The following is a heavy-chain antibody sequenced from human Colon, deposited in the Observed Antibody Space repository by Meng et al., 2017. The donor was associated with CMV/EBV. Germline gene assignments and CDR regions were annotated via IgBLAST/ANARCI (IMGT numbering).Heavy chain of an antibody. D-gene: IGHD6-25*01. Sequence: GFTIHRNAMYWVRQAPGKGLEWVATIRPDGSQKFFADSVKGRFTISRDNSKNMQFLEMNSLRDEDTAVYFCATGGGTEAAAAGVFDFWGPGTLVTVSS. CDR1: GFTIHRNA. CDR2: IRPDGSQK. V-gene: IGHV3-33*07. CDR3: ATGGGTEAAAAGVFDF. J-gene: IGHJ4*02.